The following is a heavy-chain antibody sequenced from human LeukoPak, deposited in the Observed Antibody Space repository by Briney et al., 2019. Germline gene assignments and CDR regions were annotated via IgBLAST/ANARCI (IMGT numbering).Heavy chain of an antibody. Sequence: PGRSLRLSWAASGFIFSNYAIHWLRQAPGKGLEWVAVVSDDGSNKYYADSVNGRFTISRDNSKNTLSLRMNSMRAEDTAVYYCARGQGRDYGDYDWFDPWGQGTLVTVSS. CDR1: GFIFSNYA. J-gene: IGHJ5*02. CDR3: ARGQGRDYGDYDWFDP. V-gene: IGHV3-30*04. D-gene: IGHD4-17*01. CDR2: VSDDGSNK.